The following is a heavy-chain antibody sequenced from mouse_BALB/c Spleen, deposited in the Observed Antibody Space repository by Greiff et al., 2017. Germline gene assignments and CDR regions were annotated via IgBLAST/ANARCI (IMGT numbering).Heavy chain of an antibody. Sequence: QVQLQQSGAELAKPGASVKMSCKASGYTFTSYWMHWVKQRPGQGLEWIGYINPSTGYTEYNQKFKDKATLTADKSSSTAYMQLSSLTSEDSAVYYCARLTTTVVPYYAMDYWGQGTSVTVSS. V-gene: IGHV1-7*01. J-gene: IGHJ4*01. CDR3: ARLTTTVVPYYAMDY. CDR2: INPSTGYT. CDR1: GYTFTSYW. D-gene: IGHD1-1*01.